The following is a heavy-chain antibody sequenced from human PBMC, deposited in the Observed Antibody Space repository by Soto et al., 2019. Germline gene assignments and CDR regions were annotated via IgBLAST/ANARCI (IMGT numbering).Heavy chain of an antibody. Sequence: SETLSLTCTVSGGSISSYYWSWIRQPPGKGLEWIGYIYYSGSTSYNPSLKSRVTISVDTSKNQFSLKLSSVTAADTAVYYCAQISSSGYQDWFDPWGQGTLVTVSS. CDR2: IYYSGST. D-gene: IGHD6-6*01. CDR3: AQISSSGYQDWFDP. CDR1: GGSISSYY. V-gene: IGHV4-59*01. J-gene: IGHJ5*02.